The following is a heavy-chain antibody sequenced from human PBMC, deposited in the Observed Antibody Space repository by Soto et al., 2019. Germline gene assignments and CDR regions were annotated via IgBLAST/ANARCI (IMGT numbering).Heavy chain of an antibody. V-gene: IGHV3-7*01. CDR1: GFTFSFYW. D-gene: IGHD3-10*01. CDR3: ARGFGTELDY. Sequence: GGSLRLSCAASGFTFSFYWMTWVRQAPGKGLEWVANIKQDGSEKYYVDSVKGRFTISRDNAKNSLYLQMNSLRAEDTAGYYCARGFGTELDYWGQGTQVTVSS. J-gene: IGHJ4*02. CDR2: IKQDGSEK.